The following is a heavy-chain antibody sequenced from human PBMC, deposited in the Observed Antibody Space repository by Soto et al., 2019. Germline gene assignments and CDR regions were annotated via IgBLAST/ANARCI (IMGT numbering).Heavy chain of an antibody. J-gene: IGHJ5*02. Sequence: QLQLQGSGPGLVKPSETLSLTCTVSGDSIGNALYFWGWIRQPPGKGLEWIGSIYYRGNTYYNPSLKSRVSVSLDTSKNQFSLNLRSVTAADTAVYYCARVHQQYIWFDHCGQGSLVTVSS. D-gene: IGHD2-2*01. CDR1: GDSIGNALYF. CDR2: IYYRGNT. V-gene: IGHV4-39*02. CDR3: ARVHQQYIWFDH.